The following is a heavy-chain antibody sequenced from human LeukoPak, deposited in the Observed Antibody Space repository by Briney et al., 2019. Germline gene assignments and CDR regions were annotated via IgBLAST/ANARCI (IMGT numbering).Heavy chain of an antibody. CDR1: GGSINGYY. CDR3: ARFSEYYHSSVHYLDY. J-gene: IGHJ4*02. V-gene: IGHV4-59*01. D-gene: IGHD3-22*01. Sequence: PSETLSLTCTVSGGSINGYYWSWIRQSPGKGLESLGYIYYTGSTNYNPSLKSRVTMSVDTSRNQLFLRLSSVTAADTAVYYCARFSEYYHSSVHYLDYWGQGTLVSVSS. CDR2: IYYTGST.